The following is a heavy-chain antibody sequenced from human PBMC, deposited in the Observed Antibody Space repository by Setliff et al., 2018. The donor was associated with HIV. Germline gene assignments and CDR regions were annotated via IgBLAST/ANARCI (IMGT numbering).Heavy chain of an antibody. J-gene: IGHJ4*02. V-gene: IGHV1-3*01. CDR3: ARAGYLLHYFDS. CDR1: GYSFSNYA. Sequence: ASVKVSCKASGYSFSNYAIHWVRQVPGQGLEWMGWINGGNAITKFSQKFQGRVTFTRDTSASTAYMELSSPRSEDTAVYYCARAGYLLHYFDSWGQGTLVTVSS. CDR2: INGGNAIT. D-gene: IGHD1-26*01.